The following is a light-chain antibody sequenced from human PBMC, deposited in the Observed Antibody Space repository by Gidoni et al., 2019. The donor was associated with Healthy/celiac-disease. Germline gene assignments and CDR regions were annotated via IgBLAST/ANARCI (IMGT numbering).Light chain of an antibody. J-gene: IGKJ3*01. CDR2: AAS. Sequence: DNKMTQTPSSLSASVGDRVTITCRARQRISSYLNWYQQKPGKAPKLLIYAASSLQSGVPSRFSGSGSGTDFTLTISSLQPEDFATYYCQQSYSTPLTFGPXTKVDIK. CDR1: QRISSY. V-gene: IGKV1-39*01. CDR3: QQSYSTPLT.